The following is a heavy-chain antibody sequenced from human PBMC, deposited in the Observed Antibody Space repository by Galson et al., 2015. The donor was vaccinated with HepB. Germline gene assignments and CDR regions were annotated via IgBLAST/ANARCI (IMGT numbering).Heavy chain of an antibody. CDR2: IYPGDSDT. J-gene: IGHJ3*02. Sequence: QSGAEVTKPGESLKISCKDSGYNFTNYWIGWVRQMPGRGLEWMGIIYPGDSDTRYSPSFQGQVTISADKSISTAYLQWSSLKASDTAMYYCARRPVASTMSNAFNIWGQGTMVTVSS. CDR3: ARRPVASTMSNAFNI. D-gene: IGHD3-22*01. V-gene: IGHV5-51*01. CDR1: GYNFTNYW.